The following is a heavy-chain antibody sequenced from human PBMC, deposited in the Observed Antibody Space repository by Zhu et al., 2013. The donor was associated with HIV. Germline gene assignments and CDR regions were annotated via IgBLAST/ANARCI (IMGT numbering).Heavy chain of an antibody. Sequence: QVQLVQSGTEVKKPGASVKVSCTASGYTFTSYGISWVRQAPGQGLEWMGWISGYNGDTNYAQKLQGRVIMTTDTSTNTAYMELNSLKYEDTAVYYCALSLCSGGSCYVPGENGMDVVGPRDHGHRLL. CDR2: ISGYNGDT. CDR3: ALSLCSGGSCYVPGENGMDV. CDR1: GYTFTSYG. V-gene: IGHV1-18*01. J-gene: IGHJ6*02. D-gene: IGHD2-15*01.